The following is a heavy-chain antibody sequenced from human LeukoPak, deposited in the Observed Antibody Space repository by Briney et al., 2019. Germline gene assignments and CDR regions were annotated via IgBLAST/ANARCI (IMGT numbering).Heavy chain of an antibody. V-gene: IGHV3-7*01. D-gene: IGHD3-22*01. Sequence: GGSLRLSCAASGFTFSSYWMSWVRQAPGKGLEWVANIKQDGSEKYYVDSVKGRFTISRDNAKNSLYLQMNSLRAEDTTVYYCARDQISYSPLNLYYDSSGYLKDYYFDYWGQGALVTVSS. CDR2: IKQDGSEK. CDR1: GFTFSSYW. J-gene: IGHJ4*02. CDR3: ARDQISYSPLNLYYDSSGYLKDYYFDY.